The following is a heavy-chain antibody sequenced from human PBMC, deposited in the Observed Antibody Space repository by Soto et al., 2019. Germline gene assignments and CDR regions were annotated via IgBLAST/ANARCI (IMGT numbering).Heavy chain of an antibody. D-gene: IGHD1-1*01. Sequence: SQTLSLTCAISGDSVSSNSAAWNWIRQSPSRGLEWLGRTYYRAKWYNDYAVCVKSRITINPDTSKNQFSLQPNSLTPGVTAVYYCARDRLGWNGFMGLDYWGQGTLVTVSS. J-gene: IGHJ4*02. CDR1: GDSVSSNSAA. CDR3: ARDRLGWNGFMGLDY. CDR2: TYYRAKWYN. V-gene: IGHV6-1*01.